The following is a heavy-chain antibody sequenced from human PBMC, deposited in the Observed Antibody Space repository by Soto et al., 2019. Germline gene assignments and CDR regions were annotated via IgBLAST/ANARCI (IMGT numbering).Heavy chain of an antibody. CDR1: GFTFSSYG. Sequence: QVQLVESGGGVVQPGRSLRLSCAASGFTFSSYGMHWVRQAPGKGLEGGAVISYDGSKKYYADSVKGRFTISRDNSKNTLYLQMNSLRAEDTAVYYCAKDRRPNYYYGMDVWGQGTTVTVSS. CDR3: AKDRRPNYYYGMDV. J-gene: IGHJ6*02. CDR2: ISYDGSKK. V-gene: IGHV3-30*18. D-gene: IGHD6-25*01.